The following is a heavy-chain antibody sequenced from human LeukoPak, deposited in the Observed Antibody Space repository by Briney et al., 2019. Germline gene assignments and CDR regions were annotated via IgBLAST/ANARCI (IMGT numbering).Heavy chain of an antibody. CDR3: ARIDGPTVFTYYMDL. D-gene: IGHD3-16*01. CDR1: GFTFDDYA. V-gene: IGHV3-48*03. J-gene: IGHJ6*03. Sequence: GRSLRLSCAASGFTFDDYAMHWVRHPPGKGLEWVSYISPRSETIYYAESVKGRFTVSRDDSKDSLYLQMHTLRAEDTAVYYCARIDGPTVFTYYMDLWGKGTTVTVAS. CDR2: ISPRSETI.